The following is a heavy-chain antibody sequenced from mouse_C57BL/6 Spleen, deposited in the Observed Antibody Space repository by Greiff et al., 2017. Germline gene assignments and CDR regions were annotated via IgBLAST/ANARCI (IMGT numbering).Heavy chain of an antibody. CDR1: GFTFTDYY. V-gene: IGHV7-3*01. CDR2: IRNKANGYTT. J-gene: IGHJ3*01. Sequence: EVKLLESGGGLVQPGGSLSLSCAASGFTFTDYYMSWVRQPPGKALEWLGFIRNKANGYTTEYSASVKGRFTISRDNSQSILYLQMNALRAEDSATYYCARLYDGYDGFAYWGKGTLVTVSA. D-gene: IGHD2-2*01. CDR3: ARLYDGYDGFAY.